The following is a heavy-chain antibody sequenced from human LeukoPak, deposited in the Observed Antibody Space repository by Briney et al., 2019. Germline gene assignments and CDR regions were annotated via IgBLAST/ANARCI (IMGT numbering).Heavy chain of an antibody. J-gene: IGHJ5*02. CDR1: GYTFTSYG. CDR2: ISAYNGNT. CDR3: ARGVYEFWNCYYTDNWFDT. D-gene: IGHD3-3*01. V-gene: IGHV1-18*01. Sequence: ASVKVSCKASGYTFTSYGITWVRQAPGQGLEWMGWISAYNGNTNYAQKLQGRVTITTDKSTSTAYVELRSLRAEDTAVFYCARGVYEFWNCYYTDNWFDTWGQGNLVTVSS.